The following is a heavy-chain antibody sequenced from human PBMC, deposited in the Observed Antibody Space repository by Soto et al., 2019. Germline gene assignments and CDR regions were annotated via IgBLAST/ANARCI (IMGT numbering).Heavy chain of an antibody. D-gene: IGHD5-12*01. V-gene: IGHV1-2*04. Sequence: ASVKVSCKASGYTFTGYYMHWVRQAPGQGLEWMGWINPNSGGTNYAQKFQGWVTMTRDTSISTAYMELSRLRSDDTAVYYCAGDRLSPRWLQFSELDYWGQGTLVTVSS. J-gene: IGHJ4*02. CDR2: INPNSGGT. CDR3: AGDRLSPRWLQFSELDY. CDR1: GYTFTGYY.